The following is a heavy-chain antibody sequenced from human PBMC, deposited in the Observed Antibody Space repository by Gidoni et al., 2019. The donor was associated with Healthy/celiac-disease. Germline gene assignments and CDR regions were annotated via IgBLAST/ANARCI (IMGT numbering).Heavy chain of an antibody. J-gene: IGHJ6*02. CDR2: IYYSGST. CDR3: ARRGVEGSRSNYYYYYGMDV. Sequence: QLQLQESGPGLVKPSETLSLTCTVSGGSISSSSYYWGWIRQPPGKGLEWIGSIYYSGSTYYNPSLKSRVTISVDTSKNQFSLKLSSVTAADTAVYYCARRGVEGSRSNYYYYYGMDVWGQGTTVTVSS. CDR1: GGSISSSSYY. D-gene: IGHD2-15*01. V-gene: IGHV4-39*01.